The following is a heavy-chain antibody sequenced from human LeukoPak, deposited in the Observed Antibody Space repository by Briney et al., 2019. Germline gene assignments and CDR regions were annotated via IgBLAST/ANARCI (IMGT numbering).Heavy chain of an antibody. Sequence: SETLSLTCNVSGGSISSYYWSWIRQPPGKGPEWIGHIHYSGTTSYNPSLKSRVTILVDKSKNQFSLKLSSATAADTAVYYCARGPLGYCSGGSCYFFDYWGRGTLVTVSS. V-gene: IGHV4-59*01. J-gene: IGHJ4*02. CDR3: ARGPLGYCSGGSCYFFDY. CDR1: GGSISSYY. CDR2: IHYSGTT. D-gene: IGHD2-15*01.